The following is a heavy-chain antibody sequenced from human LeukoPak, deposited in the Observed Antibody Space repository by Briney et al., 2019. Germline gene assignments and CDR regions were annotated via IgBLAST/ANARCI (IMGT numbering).Heavy chain of an antibody. CDR2: IQQFGSEK. Sequence: GGSLRLSCAASGFTFSSYWMSWVRQAPGRGLEWVANIQQFGSEKNYVDSVKGRFTISRDNAKNSLYLQMNSLRAEDTAVYYCARDEAAVRLDYWGQGTLATVSS. J-gene: IGHJ4*02. D-gene: IGHD6-13*01. CDR1: GFTFSSYW. CDR3: ARDEAAVRLDY. V-gene: IGHV3-7*05.